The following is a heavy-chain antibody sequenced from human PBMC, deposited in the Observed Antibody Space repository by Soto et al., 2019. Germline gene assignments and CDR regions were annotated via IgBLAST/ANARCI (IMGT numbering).Heavy chain of an antibody. V-gene: IGHV1-69*06. Sequence: QVHLVQSGAEVKKPGSSVKVSCTASGGTFGSYTVTWVRQAPGQGLEWMGEIIPMFGTASYAQKFQGRVTLTADTSTTTAHMELRSPSSDDTAVYFCARQRAMPPHFFSGMDVWGQGTTVTVSS. D-gene: IGHD2-2*01. J-gene: IGHJ6*02. CDR2: IIPMFGTA. CDR1: GGTFGSYT. CDR3: ARQRAMPPHFFSGMDV.